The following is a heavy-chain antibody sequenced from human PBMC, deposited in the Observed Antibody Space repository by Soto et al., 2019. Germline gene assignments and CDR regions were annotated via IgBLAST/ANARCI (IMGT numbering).Heavy chain of an antibody. CDR2: IIPIFGTA. J-gene: IGHJ6*02. CDR3: ARHTYYYDSSGYYTTGYYYYGMDV. CDR1: GGTFSSYA. V-gene: IGHV1-69*13. D-gene: IGHD3-22*01. Sequence: SVKVSCKASGGTFSSYAISWVRQAPGQGLEWMGGIIPIFGTANYAQKFQGRVTITADESTSTAYMELSSLRSEDTAVYYCARHTYYYDSSGYYTTGYYYYGMDVWGQGTTVTVS.